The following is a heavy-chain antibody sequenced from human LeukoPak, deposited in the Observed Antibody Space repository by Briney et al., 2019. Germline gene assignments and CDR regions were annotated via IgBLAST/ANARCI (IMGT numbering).Heavy chain of an antibody. J-gene: IGHJ3*02. Sequence: SETLSLTCAVYGGSFSGHYWSWIRQPPGKGLEWIGEINHSGSTNYNPSLKSRVTISVDTSRNQSSLKLNSVTAADTAVYYCAKSNGYGLVDIWGQGTMVTVSS. CDR2: INHSGST. V-gene: IGHV4-34*01. CDR1: GGSFSGHY. D-gene: IGHD3-10*01. CDR3: AKSNGYGLVDI.